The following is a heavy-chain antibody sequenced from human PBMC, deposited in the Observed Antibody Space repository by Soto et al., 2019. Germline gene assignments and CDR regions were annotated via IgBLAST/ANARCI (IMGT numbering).Heavy chain of an antibody. J-gene: IGHJ4*02. Sequence: QAQLVESGGGVVQPGRSLRLSCAASGFTFSSYGMHWFRQAPGKGLEWVAGISYDGSKKYYADSVKGRFTISRDNSKNTLYLQTNSLRTEDTAVYYCAKDGPYIGGANPAVLWGQGTLVTVSS. D-gene: IGHD2-15*01. CDR1: GFTFSSYG. CDR2: ISYDGSKK. CDR3: AKDGPYIGGANPAVL. V-gene: IGHV3-30*18.